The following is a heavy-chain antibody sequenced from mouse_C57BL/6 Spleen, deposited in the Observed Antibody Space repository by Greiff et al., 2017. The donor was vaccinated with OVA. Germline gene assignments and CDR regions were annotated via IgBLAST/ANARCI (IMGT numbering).Heavy chain of an antibody. CDR2: ISSGSSTI. CDR1: GFTFSDYG. CDR3: ANYGNYDYYAMDY. J-gene: IGHJ4*01. D-gene: IGHD2-1*01. Sequence: EVQVVESGGGLVKPGGSLKLSCAASGFTFSDYGMHWVRQAPEKGLEWVAYISSGSSTIYYADTVKGRFTISRDNAKNTLFLQMTSLRSEDTAMYYCANYGNYDYYAMDYWGQGTSVTVSS. V-gene: IGHV5-17*01.